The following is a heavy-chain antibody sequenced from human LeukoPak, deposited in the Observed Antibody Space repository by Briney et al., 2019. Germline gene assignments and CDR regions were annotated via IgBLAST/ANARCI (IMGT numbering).Heavy chain of an antibody. J-gene: IGHJ6*03. CDR1: AYTFTSYY. V-gene: IGHV1-46*01. CDR2: INPSGGST. D-gene: IGHD3-3*01. Sequence: GTSVKVSCKASAYTFTSYYMHWVRQAPGQGLEWMGIINPSGGSTSYAQKFQGRVTMTRYTSTRTVYMELRRLRSEDTAVYYCARDHAFSYFYSSMDVWGKGTPVTVSS. CDR3: ARDHAFSYFYSSMDV.